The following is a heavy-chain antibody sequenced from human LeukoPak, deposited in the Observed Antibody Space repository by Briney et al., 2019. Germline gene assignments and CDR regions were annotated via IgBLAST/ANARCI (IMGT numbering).Heavy chain of an antibody. CDR2: IKQDGSET. J-gene: IGHJ4*02. CDR1: GYIFSRYS. D-gene: IGHD6-19*01. Sequence: SGGSLRLSCTASGYIFSRYSMNWVRQAPGKGLEWVANIKQDGSETYYVDSVKGRFTISRDNAKNSLSLQMNSLRAEDTAVYYCARQRGSGCLDYWGQGTLVTVSS. CDR3: ARQRGSGCLDY. V-gene: IGHV3-7*01.